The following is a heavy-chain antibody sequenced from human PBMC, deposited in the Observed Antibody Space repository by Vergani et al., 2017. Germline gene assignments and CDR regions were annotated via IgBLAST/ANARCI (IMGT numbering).Heavy chain of an antibody. D-gene: IGHD4-17*01. CDR3: AGVYGDYMYYFDY. CDR1: GYTFTSYD. CDR2: MNPNSGNT. V-gene: IGHV1-8*01. Sequence: QVQLVQSGAEVKKPGASVKVSCKASGYTFTSYDINWVRQATGQGLEWMGWMNPNSGNTGYAQKFQGRVTMTRKPSISKAYMELSSLRSEETAVYYCAGVYGDYMYYFDYGGQGTLVTVSS. J-gene: IGHJ4*02.